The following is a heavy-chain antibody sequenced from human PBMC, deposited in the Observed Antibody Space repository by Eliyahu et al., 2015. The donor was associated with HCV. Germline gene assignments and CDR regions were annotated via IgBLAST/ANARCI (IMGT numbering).Heavy chain of an antibody. D-gene: IGHD4-17*01. Sequence: QVQLQESGPGQVKPSETLSLTCSVSGGAVRDGNYXXXWXRRPPGKGLEWIGSIYYSGSTXYNPSLKSRVTISVDTSKNQFSLRLSSVTAADTAVYYCARATVTTLVGPWGQGTLVTVSS. V-gene: IGHV4-61*01. CDR3: ARATVTTLVGP. J-gene: IGHJ5*02. CDR1: GGAVRDGNYX. CDR2: IYYSGST.